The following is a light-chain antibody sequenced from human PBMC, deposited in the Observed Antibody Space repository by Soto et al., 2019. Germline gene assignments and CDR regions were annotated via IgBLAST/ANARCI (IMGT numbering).Light chain of an antibody. Sequence: VLTQSPGTLSLSPGERATLSCRARPIVTINSLAWYQQKPGQPPRLLIYAASTRASAIPDRFSGSGSGTDFTLTISRLQPEDFALYYCQQYGDSPFTFGPGTRVDVK. CDR1: PIVTINS. V-gene: IGKV3-20*01. CDR2: AAS. CDR3: QQYGDSPFT. J-gene: IGKJ3*01.